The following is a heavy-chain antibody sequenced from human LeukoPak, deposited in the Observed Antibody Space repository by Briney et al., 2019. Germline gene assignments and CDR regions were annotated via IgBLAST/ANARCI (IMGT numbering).Heavy chain of an antibody. V-gene: IGHV4-4*02. CDR1: LDSTTSNF. J-gene: IGHJ4*02. CDR2: VHLSGAS. Sequence: SETLSLTCTVSLDSTTSNFWSWVRQPPGKGLEWIGEVHLSGASNYNPSLKSRVSMSIDKSRNHLSLELTSVTAADTAIYYCARESGAFSPFGFWGQGALVTVSS. D-gene: IGHD1-26*01. CDR3: ARESGAFSPFGF.